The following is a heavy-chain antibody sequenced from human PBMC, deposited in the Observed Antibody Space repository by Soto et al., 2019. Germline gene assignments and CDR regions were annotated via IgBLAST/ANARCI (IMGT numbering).Heavy chain of an antibody. D-gene: IGHD2-2*01. CDR2: IYPGDSDT. CDR3: ARHYCSSTSCYPVYYYYYGMDV. V-gene: IGHV5-51*01. CDR1: GYSFTSYW. J-gene: IGHJ6*02. Sequence: PGASLKISSKRSGYSFTSYWIGWVRQMPGKGLEWMGIIYPGDSDTRYSPSFQGQVTISADKSISTAYLQWSSLKASDTAMYYCARHYCSSTSCYPVYYYYYGMDVWGQGTTVTVSS.